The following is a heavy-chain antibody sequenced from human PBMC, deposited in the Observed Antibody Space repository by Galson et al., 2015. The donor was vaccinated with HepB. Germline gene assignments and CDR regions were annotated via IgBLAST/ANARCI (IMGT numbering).Heavy chain of an antibody. Sequence: SLRLSCAASGFTFSSYSMNWVRQAPGKGLEWVSYISSSSSTIYYADSVKGRFTISRDNAKNSLYLQMNSLRAEDTAVYYCARAVRDSSSWYFDYWDQGTLVTASS. V-gene: IGHV3-48*01. CDR2: ISSSSSTI. CDR1: GFTFSSYS. CDR3: ARAVRDSSSWYFDY. J-gene: IGHJ4*02. D-gene: IGHD6-13*01.